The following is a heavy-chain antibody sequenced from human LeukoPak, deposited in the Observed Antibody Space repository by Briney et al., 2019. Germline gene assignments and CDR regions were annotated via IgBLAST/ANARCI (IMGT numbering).Heavy chain of an antibody. J-gene: IGHJ4*02. CDR2: ISGSGGST. Sequence: GGSLRLSCAASGFPFSSYAMSWVRQAPGKGLEWVSAISGSGGSTYYADSVKGRFTSSRDNSKNTLYLQMNSLRAEDTAVYYCAKRGSSGWYVPAGIDYWGQGTLVTVSS. CDR3: AKRGSSGWYVPAGIDY. V-gene: IGHV3-23*01. CDR1: GFPFSSYA. D-gene: IGHD6-19*01.